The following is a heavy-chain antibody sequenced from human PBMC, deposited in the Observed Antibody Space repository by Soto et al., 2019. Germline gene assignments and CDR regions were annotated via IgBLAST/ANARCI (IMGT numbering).Heavy chain of an antibody. J-gene: IGHJ6*03. CDR1: GYTFTSYG. CDR3: AREGLSTLDYYYYYRDV. V-gene: IGHV1-18*01. Sequence: QVQLVQSGAEVKKPGASVKVSCKASGYTFTSYGISWVRQAPGPGLEWMGWISAYNGNTHYAQKLQGRVTMTTDTSTSTAYMELRSLRSDDTAVYYCAREGLSTLDYYYYYRDVWGKGTTVTVAS. CDR2: ISAYNGNT. D-gene: IGHD2-2*01.